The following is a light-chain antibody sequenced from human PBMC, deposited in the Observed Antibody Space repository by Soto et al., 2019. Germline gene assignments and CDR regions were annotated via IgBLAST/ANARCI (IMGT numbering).Light chain of an antibody. CDR1: HSVNND. J-gene: IGKJ4*01. Sequence: EIVLTQSPATLSLSPGERATLSCRATHSVNNDLAWYQQKPGQAPRLLIFDVSNRTTGIPARFSGSGSGTDFTLTISSLEPEDSAVYFCQPRRSWPWLTFGGGTRVEIK. V-gene: IGKV3-11*01. CDR3: QPRRSWPWLT. CDR2: DVS.